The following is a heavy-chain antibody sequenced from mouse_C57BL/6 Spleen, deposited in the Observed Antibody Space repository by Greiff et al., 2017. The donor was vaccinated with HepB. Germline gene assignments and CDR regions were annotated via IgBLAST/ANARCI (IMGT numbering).Heavy chain of an antibody. CDR1: GFTFSSYA. Sequence: EVHLVESGGGLVKPGGSLKLSCAASGFTFSSYAMSWVRQTPEKRLEWVATISDGGSYTYYPDNVKGRFTISRDNAKNNLYLQMSHLKSEDTAMYYCARDRDGYYMDYWGQGTTLTVSS. CDR2: ISDGGSYT. V-gene: IGHV5-4*01. J-gene: IGHJ2*01. CDR3: ARDRDGYYMDY. D-gene: IGHD2-3*01.